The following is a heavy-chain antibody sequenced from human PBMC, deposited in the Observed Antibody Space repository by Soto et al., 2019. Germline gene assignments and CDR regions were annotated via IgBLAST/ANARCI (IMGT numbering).Heavy chain of an antibody. CDR1: GFTFRSYS. CDR2: ISSSNRTI. D-gene: IGHD2-15*01. V-gene: IGHV3-48*02. J-gene: IGHJ6*02. Sequence: GGSLRLSCAASGFTFRSYSMNWVRQAPGKGLEGVSYISSSNRTINYADSVKGRFIISRDNAKNSLYLQMNSLRDEDPAVYYCAREGWPFLHTGMDVWGQGTTVTVSS. CDR3: AREGWPFLHTGMDV.